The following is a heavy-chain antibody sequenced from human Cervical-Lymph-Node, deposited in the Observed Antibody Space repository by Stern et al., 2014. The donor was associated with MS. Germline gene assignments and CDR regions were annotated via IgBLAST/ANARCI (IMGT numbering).Heavy chain of an antibody. V-gene: IGHV1-69*01. CDR3: ALGGFGHYFEY. D-gene: IGHD3-10*01. J-gene: IGHJ4*02. CDR1: GGTFSSSD. CDR2: IIHVIGTA. Sequence: VQLVESGAEVQKPGSSVKVSCRASGGTFSSSDISWVRQAPGQGLEWMVGIIHVIGTANYAQKCQGRVTITADESTSTAYMELSSLRSEDTAIYYCALGGFGHYFEYWGQGTLVTVSS.